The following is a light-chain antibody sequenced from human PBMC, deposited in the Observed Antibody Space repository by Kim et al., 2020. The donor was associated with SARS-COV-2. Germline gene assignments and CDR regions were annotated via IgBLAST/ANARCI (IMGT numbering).Light chain of an antibody. J-gene: IGLJ1*01. CDR2: DVS. CDR1: SSDVGNYDL. Sequence: QAALTQPASVSGSPGQSITVSCTGTSSDVGNYDLVSWYQQHPGKAPKLMIFDVSERPSGVSDRFSGSKSGNTASLTISGLQAEDEADYYCCSYAVTTTFVFGTGTKVTVL. CDR3: CSYAVTTTFV. V-gene: IGLV2-23*02.